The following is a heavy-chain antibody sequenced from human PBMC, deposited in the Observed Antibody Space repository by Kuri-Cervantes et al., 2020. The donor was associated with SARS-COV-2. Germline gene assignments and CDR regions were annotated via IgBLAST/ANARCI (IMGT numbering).Heavy chain of an antibody. CDR2: IYYSGST. CDR3: ARAYGDYPYFDY. Sequence: ESLKISCTVSGGSISSSSYYWGWIRQPPGKGLEWIGSIYYSGSTYYNPSLKSRVTISVDTSKNQFSLKLSSVTAADTAVYYCARAYGDYPYFDYWGQGTLVTVSS. J-gene: IGHJ4*02. D-gene: IGHD4-17*01. CDR1: GGSISSSSYY. V-gene: IGHV4-39*01.